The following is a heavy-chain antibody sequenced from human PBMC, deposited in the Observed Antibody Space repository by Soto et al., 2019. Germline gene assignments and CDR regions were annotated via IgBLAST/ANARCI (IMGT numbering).Heavy chain of an antibody. CDR1: GFTFSSYA. CDR3: ARVGGSGRRYYYYYGMDF. D-gene: IGHD3-10*01. V-gene: IGHV3-30-3*01. CDR2: ISYDGSNK. Sequence: PGGSLRLSCAASGFTFSSYAMHWVRQAPGKGLEWVAVISYDGSNKYYADSVKGRFTISRDNSKNTLYLQMNSLRAEDTAVYYCARVGGSGRRYYYYYGMDFWGQGTTVTVSS. J-gene: IGHJ6*02.